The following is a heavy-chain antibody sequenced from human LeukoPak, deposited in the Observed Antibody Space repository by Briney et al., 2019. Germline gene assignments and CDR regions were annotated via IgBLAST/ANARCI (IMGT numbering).Heavy chain of an antibody. Sequence: PGGSLRLSCAASGFTFSSYSIHWVRQAPGKGLEWVSSISTGSSYIYYADSVKGRFTISRDNAKNSLHLQMNSLRAEDTALYFCAREITYQHSSAYDYWGQGTRVTVSS. J-gene: IGHJ4*02. CDR2: ISTGSSYI. CDR3: AREITYQHSSAYDY. V-gene: IGHV3-21*01. CDR1: GFTFSSYS. D-gene: IGHD3-22*01.